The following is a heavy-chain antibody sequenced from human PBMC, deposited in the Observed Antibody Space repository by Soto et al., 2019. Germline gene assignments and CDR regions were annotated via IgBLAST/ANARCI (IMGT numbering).Heavy chain of an antibody. Sequence: PSETLSLTCTVSGGSISSYYWSWIRQPAGKGLERIGRIYTSGSTNYNPSLKSRVTMSVDTSKNQFSLKLSSVTAADTAVYYCARDGPYQLLYYSHGYKRDYYYGMDVWGQGTTVTVSS. V-gene: IGHV4-4*07. CDR2: IYTSGST. J-gene: IGHJ6*02. CDR3: ARDGPYQLLYYSHGYKRDYYYGMDV. CDR1: GGSISSYY. D-gene: IGHD2-2*02.